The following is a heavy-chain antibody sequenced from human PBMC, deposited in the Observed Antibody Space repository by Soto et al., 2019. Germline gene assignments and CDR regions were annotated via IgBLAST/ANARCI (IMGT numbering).Heavy chain of an antibody. CDR3: AKAGVRRPIAAAGTLDY. D-gene: IGHD6-13*01. CDR1: GFTFSSYA. V-gene: IGHV3-23*01. J-gene: IGHJ4*02. Sequence: EVQLLESGGGLVQPGGSLRLSCAASGFTFSSYAMSWVRQAPGKGLEWVSAISGSGGSTYYADSVKGRFTISRDNSKNTLYLQMNSLRAEDTAVYYCAKAGVRRPIAAAGTLDYWGQGTLVTVSS. CDR2: ISGSGGST.